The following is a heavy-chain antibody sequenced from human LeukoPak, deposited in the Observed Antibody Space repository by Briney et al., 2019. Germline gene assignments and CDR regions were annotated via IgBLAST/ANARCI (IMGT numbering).Heavy chain of an antibody. V-gene: IGHV1-2*02. D-gene: IGHD2-21*02. J-gene: IGHJ4*02. Sequence: ASVKVSCKASGYTFTGYYMHWVRQAPGQGLEWMGWINPNSGGTNYAQKFQGRVTMTRDTSISTAYMELSRLRAEDTAVYYCAKVPLVTAFKYFDYWGQGTLVTVSS. CDR2: INPNSGGT. CDR3: AKVPLVTAFKYFDY. CDR1: GYTFTGYY.